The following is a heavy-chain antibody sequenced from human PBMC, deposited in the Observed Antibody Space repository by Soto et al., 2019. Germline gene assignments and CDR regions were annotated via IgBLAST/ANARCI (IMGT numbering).Heavy chain of an antibody. CDR3: ARNRLEFRDDAFDI. CDR2: IKEDGGQN. J-gene: IGHJ3*02. Sequence: EVQLVESGGGLVQPGGSLRLSCVVSGFTFSKYWMTWVRQAPGKGPEWVANIKEDGGQNYYVDFVRGRFTISRDNAKNSLYLQMSCLRAEDTGVYYCARNRLEFRDDAFDIWGQGTMVIVSS. D-gene: IGHD1-1*01. V-gene: IGHV3-7*01. CDR1: GFTFSKYW.